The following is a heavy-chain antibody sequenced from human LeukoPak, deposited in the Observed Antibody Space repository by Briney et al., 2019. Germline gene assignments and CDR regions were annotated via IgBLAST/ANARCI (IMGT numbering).Heavy chain of an antibody. D-gene: IGHD3-16*02. J-gene: IGHJ6*02. CDR3: GGGSYRYYYYGMDV. Sequence: GASVKVSCKASGYTFTSYGISWVRQAPGQGLEWMGWINPNSGGTNYAQKFQGRATMTRDTSISTAYMELSRLRSDDTAVYYCGGGSYRYYYYGMDVWGQGTTVTVSS. CDR2: INPNSGGT. V-gene: IGHV1-2*02. CDR1: GYTFTSYG.